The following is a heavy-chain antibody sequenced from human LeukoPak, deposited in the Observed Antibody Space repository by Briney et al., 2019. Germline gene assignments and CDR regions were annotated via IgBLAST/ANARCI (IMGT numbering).Heavy chain of an antibody. CDR3: ARDLSGSLYFDY. V-gene: IGHV4-4*07. Sequence: SETLSLTCTVSGASINSYYYNWIRQTAGRGLEWIGRLYISGSTDYNPSLKSRVTISVDTSNNQSSLNLNSVTAADTAVYFCARDLSGSLYFDYWGQGVLVTVSS. J-gene: IGHJ4*02. D-gene: IGHD3-10*01. CDR1: GASINSYY. CDR2: LYISGST.